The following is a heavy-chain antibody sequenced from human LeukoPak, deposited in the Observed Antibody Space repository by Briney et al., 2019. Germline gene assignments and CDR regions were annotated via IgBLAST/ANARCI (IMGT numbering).Heavy chain of an antibody. CDR1: GFNFGFDAYS. CDR3: AGSSSFLLDY. J-gene: IGHJ4*02. Sequence: GGSLRLSCTGSGFNFGFDAYSVSWVRQAPGKGLEWVSVIYSGGSTYYADSVKGRFTVSRDNSKNTLYLQMNSLRAEDTAVYYCAGSSSFLLDYWGQGTLVTVSS. V-gene: IGHV3-53*01. D-gene: IGHD6-6*01. CDR2: IYSGGST.